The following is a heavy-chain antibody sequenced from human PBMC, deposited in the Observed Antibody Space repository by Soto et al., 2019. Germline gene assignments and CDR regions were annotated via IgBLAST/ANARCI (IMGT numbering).Heavy chain of an antibody. J-gene: IGHJ4*02. CDR3: ARTAYYYDSSGYYFDC. D-gene: IGHD3-22*01. CDR2: IWYDGRNT. Sequence: QVQLVESGGGVVQPGRSLRLSCAASGFTFSSYGMHWVRQAPGKGLEWVAVIWYDGRNTYYADSVKCRFTISRDNSKNTLYLQMNSLRAEDTAVYYCARTAYYYDSSGYYFDCWGQGTLVTVSS. CDR1: GFTFSSYG. V-gene: IGHV3-33*01.